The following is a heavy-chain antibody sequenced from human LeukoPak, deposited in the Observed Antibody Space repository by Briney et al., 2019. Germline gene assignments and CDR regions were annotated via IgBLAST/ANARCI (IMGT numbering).Heavy chain of an antibody. CDR1: GGTFSSYA. Sequence: ASVKVSFKASGGTFSSYAISWGRQAPGQGLEWMGRIIPIFGTANYVQEFKGRVTITADESTSSAYMELSSLRSEDTAVYYCARGLNPYYYDSSGPYYFDYWGQGTLVTVSS. D-gene: IGHD3-22*01. V-gene: IGHV1-69*13. CDR2: IIPIFGTA. J-gene: IGHJ4*02. CDR3: ARGLNPYYYDSSGPYYFDY.